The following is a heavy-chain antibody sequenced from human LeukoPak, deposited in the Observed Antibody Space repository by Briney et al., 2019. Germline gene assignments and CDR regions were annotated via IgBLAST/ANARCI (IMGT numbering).Heavy chain of an antibody. CDR3: ARGVGYSSSWDEAVNWFDP. Sequence: PSETLSLTCTVSGGSISSGGHYWSWIRQPAGKGLEYLGRISSTGSTNYNPSLKSRVTMSVDTSKNQFSLKLSSVTAADTAVYYCARGVGYSSSWDEAVNWFDPWGQGTLVTVSS. V-gene: IGHV4-61*02. D-gene: IGHD6-13*01. J-gene: IGHJ5*02. CDR2: ISSTGST. CDR1: GGSISSGGHY.